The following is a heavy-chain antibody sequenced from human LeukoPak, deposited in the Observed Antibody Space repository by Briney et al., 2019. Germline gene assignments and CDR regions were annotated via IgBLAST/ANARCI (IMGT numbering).Heavy chain of an antibody. D-gene: IGHD2-15*01. CDR2: IFPSGGEI. CDR3: AKDRKLVLPDY. V-gene: IGHV3-23*01. Sequence: GGSLRLSCAASGFTFSTFAMIWVRQPPGKGLEWVSSIFPSGGEIHYADSVRGRFTISRDNSKSTLYLQMNSLRAEDTAVYYCAKDRKLVLPDYWGQGTLVTVSS. J-gene: IGHJ4*02. CDR1: GFTFSTFA.